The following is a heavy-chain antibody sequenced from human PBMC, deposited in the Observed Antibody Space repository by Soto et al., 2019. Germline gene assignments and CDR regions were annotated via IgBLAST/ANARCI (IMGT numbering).Heavy chain of an antibody. CDR1: GESISSGGYY. CDR2: IYDSESA. J-gene: IGHJ4*02. V-gene: IGHV4-31*01. D-gene: IGHD6-6*01. CDR3: AKASSSSSAADY. Sequence: QVQLQESGPGLVKASQTLSLICSVSGESISSGGYYWSWIRHHPGKGLEWIGYIYDSESAYYNPSLQSPVTISMDTSKNHFAMKLSSVTAADTAVYYCAKASSSSSAADYLGQGTLITVSS.